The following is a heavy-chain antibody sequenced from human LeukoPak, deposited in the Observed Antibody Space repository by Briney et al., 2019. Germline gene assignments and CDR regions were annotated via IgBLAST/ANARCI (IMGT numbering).Heavy chain of an antibody. Sequence: GGSPGLSCAASGFTFSSYAMSWVRQAPGKGLEWVSAISGSGGSTYYADSVKGRFTISRDNSKNTLYLQMNSLRAEDTAVYYCAKDGGWEPYFDYWGQGTLDTVSS. CDR2: ISGSGGST. CDR3: AKDGGWEPYFDY. D-gene: IGHD1-26*01. CDR1: GFTFSSYA. J-gene: IGHJ4*02. V-gene: IGHV3-23*01.